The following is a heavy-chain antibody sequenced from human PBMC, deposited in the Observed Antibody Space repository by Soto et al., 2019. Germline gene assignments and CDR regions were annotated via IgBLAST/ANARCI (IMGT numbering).Heavy chain of an antibody. J-gene: IGHJ6*03. CDR3: ARRPTGFRITAAMRNYYYYMDV. Sequence: SETLSLTCAVYGGSFSGYYWSWIRQPPGKGLEWIGEINHSGSTNYNPSLKSRVTISVDTSKNQFSLKLSSVTAADTAVYYCARRPTGFRITAAMRNYYYYMDVWGKGATVTVSS. D-gene: IGHD2-2*01. V-gene: IGHV4-34*01. CDR1: GGSFSGYY. CDR2: INHSGST.